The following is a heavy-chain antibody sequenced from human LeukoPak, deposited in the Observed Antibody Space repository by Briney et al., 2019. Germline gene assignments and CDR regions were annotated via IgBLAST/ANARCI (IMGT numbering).Heavy chain of an antibody. J-gene: IGHJ4*02. CDR1: GFTFSSYA. CDR2: ISGSGGST. Sequence: PGGSLRLSCAASGFTFSSYAMSWVRQAPGQGLEWVSAISGSGGSTYYADSVKGRFTISRDNSKNTLYLQMNSLRAEDTAVYYCAKAPLATIGTYYFDYWGQGTLVTVSS. CDR3: AKAPLATIGTYYFDY. D-gene: IGHD5-12*01. V-gene: IGHV3-23*01.